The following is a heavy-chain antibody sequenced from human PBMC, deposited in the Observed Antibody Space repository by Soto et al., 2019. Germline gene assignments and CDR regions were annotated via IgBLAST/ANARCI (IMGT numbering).Heavy chain of an antibody. J-gene: IGHJ4*02. V-gene: IGHV1-46*01. D-gene: IGHD3-22*01. Sequence: GASVKVSCKASGYTFTSYYMHWVRQAPGQGLEWMGIINPSGGSTSYAQKFQGRVTMTRDTSTSTVYMELSSLRSEDTAVYYCARVLGPKDSSGYYYYFDYWGQGTLVTVSS. CDR2: INPSGGST. CDR3: ARVLGPKDSSGYYYYFDY. CDR1: GYTFTSYY.